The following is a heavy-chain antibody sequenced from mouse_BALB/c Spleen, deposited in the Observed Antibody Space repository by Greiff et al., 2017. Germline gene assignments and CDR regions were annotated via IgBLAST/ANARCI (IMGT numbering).Heavy chain of an antibody. CDR3: ASEGYDLD. D-gene: IGHD2-14*01. J-gene: IGHJ2*01. V-gene: IGHV14-3*02. Sequence: EVKLLESGAELVKPGASVQLSCTASGFNLKDTYMHWVKQRPEQCLEWFGRIDPANGNTKNDPKFQGKATITADTSSNTAYLQLSSLTSEDTAVYYCASEGYDLDWGQGTTLTVSS. CDR1: GFNLKDTY. CDR2: IDPANGNT.